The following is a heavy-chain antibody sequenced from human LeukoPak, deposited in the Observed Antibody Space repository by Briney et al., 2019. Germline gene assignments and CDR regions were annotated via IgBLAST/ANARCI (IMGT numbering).Heavy chain of an antibody. J-gene: IGHJ4*02. CDR3: TRTKLSSCPHLVH. V-gene: IGHV4-59*01. Sequence: PSETLSLTCPVCLHSLRIFYWIWLPQPPGKGLEWIGYIYPGGTTMYNPSLKSRVTVSVDTSKNPFSLRLTSVTAADTAIYYCTRTKLSSCPHLVHWGRGLLVSVSS. D-gene: IGHD2-8*01. CDR2: IYPGGTT. CDR1: LHSLRIFY.